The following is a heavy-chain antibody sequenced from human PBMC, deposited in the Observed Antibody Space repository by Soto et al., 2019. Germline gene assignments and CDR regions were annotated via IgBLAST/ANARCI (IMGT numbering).Heavy chain of an antibody. CDR3: AKDPGRDSSGYYYYYYGMDV. Sequence: GGSLRLSCSASVVPFSSYSMSWVRQAPGKGLEWVSAISGSGGSTYYADSVKGRFTISRDNSKNTLYLQMNSLRAEDTAVYYCAKDPGRDSSGYYYYYYGMDVWGQGTTVNVSS. CDR1: VVPFSSYS. D-gene: IGHD3-22*01. CDR2: ISGSGGST. J-gene: IGHJ6*02. V-gene: IGHV3-23*01.